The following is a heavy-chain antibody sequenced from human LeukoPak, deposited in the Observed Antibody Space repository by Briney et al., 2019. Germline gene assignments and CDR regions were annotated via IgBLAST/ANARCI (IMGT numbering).Heavy chain of an antibody. V-gene: IGHV3-11*01. CDR3: ARKLLRGSQAP. CDR1: GFTFSEYY. D-gene: IGHD1-26*01. J-gene: IGHJ4*02. CDR2: ISSSGSTI. Sequence: GGSLTLSCAASGFTFSEYYMSWLRQAPGKGLEGVSYISSSGSTIYYAASVKGRFTISRDNAKNSLSLQMNSLRAEDTAVYYCARKLLRGSQAPWGEGTLVTVSS.